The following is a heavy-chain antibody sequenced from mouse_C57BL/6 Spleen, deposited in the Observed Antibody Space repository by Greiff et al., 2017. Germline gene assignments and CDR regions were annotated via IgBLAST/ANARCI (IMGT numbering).Heavy chain of an antibody. CDR3: ARAAYYSNYVDAMDY. V-gene: IGHV1-22*01. J-gene: IGHJ4*01. CDR1: GYTFTDYN. CDR2: INPNNGGT. Sequence: VQLQQSGPELVKPGASVKMSCKASGYTFTDYNMHWVKQSHGKSLEWIGYINPNNGGTSYNQKFKGKATLTVNKSSSTAYMELRSLTSEDSAVYYCARAAYYSNYVDAMDYWGQGTSVTVSS. D-gene: IGHD2-5*01.